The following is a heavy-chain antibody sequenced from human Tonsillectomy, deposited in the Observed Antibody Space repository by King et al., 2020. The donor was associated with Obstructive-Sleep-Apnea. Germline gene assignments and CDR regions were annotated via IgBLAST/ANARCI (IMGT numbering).Heavy chain of an antibody. CDR1: GGSFSGYY. CDR3: ASHSSGYYLGRPPLDY. J-gene: IGHJ4*02. D-gene: IGHD3-22*01. Sequence: VQLQQWGAGLLKPSETLSLTSAVYGGSFSGYYWSWIRQPPGKGLEWIGKINHSGSTNYNPSLKSRVTISVDTSKNQFSLKLSSVTAADTAVYYCASHSSGYYLGRPPLDYWGQGTLVTVSS. CDR2: INHSGST. V-gene: IGHV4-34*01.